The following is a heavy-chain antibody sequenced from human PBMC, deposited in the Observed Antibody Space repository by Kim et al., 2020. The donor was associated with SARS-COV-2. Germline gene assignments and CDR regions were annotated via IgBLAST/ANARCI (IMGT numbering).Heavy chain of an antibody. CDR2: ISWNSGSI. V-gene: IGHV3-9*01. D-gene: IGHD1-20*01. J-gene: IGHJ4*02. Sequence: GGSLRLSCAASGFTFGDYAMHWVRQAPGKGLEWVSGISWNSGSIGYADSVKGRFTISRDNAKNSLYLQMNSLRAEDTALYYCAKDITVGSSTSFWGYNWNDGGPLAVPYFDYWGQGTLVTVSS. CDR1: GFTFGDYA. CDR3: AKDITVGSSTSFWGYNWNDGGPLAVPYFDY.